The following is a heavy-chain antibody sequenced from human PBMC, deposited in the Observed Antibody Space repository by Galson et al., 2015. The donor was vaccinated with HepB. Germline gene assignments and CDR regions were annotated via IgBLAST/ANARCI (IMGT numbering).Heavy chain of an antibody. J-gene: IGHJ4*02. CDR2: ISYDKTNK. D-gene: IGHD1-26*01. CDR1: GFTFSNYA. V-gene: IGHV3-30-3*01. Sequence: SLRLSCAASGFTFSNYAMHWIRQAPGKGLEWVALISYDKTNKYYADSVKGRFTISRDNSKNTLYLQMNSLRAEDTAVYYCARALEEYSGTYLWVFDYWGQGTLVTVSS. CDR3: ARALEEYSGTYLWVFDY.